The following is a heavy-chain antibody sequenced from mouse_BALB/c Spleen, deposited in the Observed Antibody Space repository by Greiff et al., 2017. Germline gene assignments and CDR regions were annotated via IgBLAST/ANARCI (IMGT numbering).Heavy chain of an antibody. D-gene: IGHD2-14*01. CDR2: IYPSDSYT. CDR1: GYTFTSYW. J-gene: IGHJ4*01. V-gene: IGHV1-69*02. Sequence: QVQLQQPGAELVRPGASVKPSCKASGYTFTSYWINWVKQRPGQGLEWIGNIYPSDSYTNYNQKFKDKATLTVDKSSSTAYMQLSSPTSEDSAVYYCTRSQVRRAMDYWGQGTSVTVSS. CDR3: TRSQVRRAMDY.